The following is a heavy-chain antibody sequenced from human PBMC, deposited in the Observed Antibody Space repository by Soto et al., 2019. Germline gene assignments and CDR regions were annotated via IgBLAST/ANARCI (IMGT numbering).Heavy chain of an antibody. CDR3: ATNFFMAAAGTYYMDV. CDR1: SGSISSSNW. D-gene: IGHD6-13*01. J-gene: IGHJ6*03. Sequence: SETLSLTCAVSSGSISSSNWWSWVRQPPGKGLEWIGEIYHSGSTNYNPSLKSRVTISLDKSKNQFSLKLSSVTAADTALYYCATNFFMAAAGTYYMDVWGKGTTVTVSS. V-gene: IGHV4-4*02. CDR2: IYHSGST.